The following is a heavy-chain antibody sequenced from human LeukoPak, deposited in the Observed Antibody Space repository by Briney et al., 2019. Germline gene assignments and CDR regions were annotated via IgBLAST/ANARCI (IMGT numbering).Heavy chain of an antibody. J-gene: IGHJ4*02. CDR3: ARGGRARANVWWYFDY. CDR1: GFTVSSNY. CDR2: IYSGGST. Sequence: PGGSLRLSCAASGFTVSSNYMSWVRQAPGQGLEWVSVIYSGGSTYYADSVKGRFTISRDNSKNTLYLQMNSLRAEDTAVYYCARGGRARANVWWYFDYWGQGTLVTVSS. V-gene: IGHV3-66*02. D-gene: IGHD4/OR15-4a*01.